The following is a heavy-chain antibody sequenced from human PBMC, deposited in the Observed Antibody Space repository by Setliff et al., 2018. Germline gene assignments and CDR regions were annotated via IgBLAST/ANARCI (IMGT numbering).Heavy chain of an antibody. Sequence: ASVKVSCKVSGYTLTELSRHWVRQAPGKGLEWMGGFDPEDGETIYAQKFQGRVTMTEDTSTDTAYMERSSLRSEDTAVYYCATSGGGSSGYYNAFDIWGQGTMVTVSS. CDR3: ATSGGGSSGYYNAFDI. J-gene: IGHJ3*02. CDR2: FDPEDGET. V-gene: IGHV1-24*01. CDR1: GYTLTELS. D-gene: IGHD3-22*01.